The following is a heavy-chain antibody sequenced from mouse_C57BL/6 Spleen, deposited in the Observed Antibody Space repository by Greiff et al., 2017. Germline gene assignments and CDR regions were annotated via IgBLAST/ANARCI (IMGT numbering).Heavy chain of an antibody. CDR3: ARGTYSNY. CDR1: GYTFTSSW. CDR2: IYPSDSET. J-gene: IGHJ2*01. Sequence: QVQLQQPGAELVRPGSSVKLSCKASGYTFTSSWMDWVKQRPGQGLEWIGNIYPSDSETHYNQKFKDKATLTVDKSSITAYMQLSSLTSEDSAVYYCARGTYSNYWGQGTTLTVSS. V-gene: IGHV1-61*01. D-gene: IGHD2-5*01.